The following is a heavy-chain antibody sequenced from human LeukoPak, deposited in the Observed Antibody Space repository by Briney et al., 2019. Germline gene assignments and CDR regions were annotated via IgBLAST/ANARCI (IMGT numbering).Heavy chain of an antibody. CDR3: ARGRSSSWYYFDY. Sequence: PSETLSLTCAVYGGSFSGYYWSWIRQPPGKGLEWIGEINHSGSTNYNPSLKSRVTISVDTSKNQFSLKLSSVTAADTAVYYCARGRSSSWYYFDYWGQGTLVTVSS. CDR1: GGSFSGYY. CDR2: INHSGST. J-gene: IGHJ4*02. V-gene: IGHV4-34*01. D-gene: IGHD6-13*01.